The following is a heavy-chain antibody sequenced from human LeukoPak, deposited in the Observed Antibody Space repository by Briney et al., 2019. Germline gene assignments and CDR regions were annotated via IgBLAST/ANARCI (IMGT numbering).Heavy chain of an antibody. CDR2: ISYDGSNK. J-gene: IGHJ4*02. CDR1: GFTFSSYG. D-gene: IGHD3-10*01. Sequence: GGSLRLSRAASGFTFSSYGMHWVRQAPAKGLEWVAVISYDGSNKYYADSVKGRFTISRDNSKNTLYLQMNSLRAEDTAVYYCAKDKFGEQYYFDYWGQGTLVTVSS. V-gene: IGHV3-30*18. CDR3: AKDKFGEQYYFDY.